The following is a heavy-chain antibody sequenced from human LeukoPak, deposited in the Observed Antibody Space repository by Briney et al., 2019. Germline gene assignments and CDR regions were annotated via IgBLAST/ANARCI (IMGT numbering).Heavy chain of an antibody. D-gene: IGHD2-15*01. CDR1: GSTFDDYG. CDR2: INWNGGST. Sequence: PPGGSLRLSCAASGSTFDDYGMSWVRQAPGKGLEWVSGINWNGGSTGYADSVKGRFTISRDNAKNSLYLQMNSLRAEDTALYHCARDLFVVGNNWFDPWGQGTLVTVSS. CDR3: ARDLFVVGNNWFDP. V-gene: IGHV3-20*01. J-gene: IGHJ5*02.